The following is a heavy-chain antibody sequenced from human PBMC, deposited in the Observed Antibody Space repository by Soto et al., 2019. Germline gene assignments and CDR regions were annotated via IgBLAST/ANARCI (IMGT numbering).Heavy chain of an antibody. V-gene: IGHV3-21*01. CDR2: ISSSSSYI. J-gene: IGHJ6*02. CDR3: ASLQDIVVVPAAIRAVGGGPESYYYYYGMDV. Sequence: EVQLVESGGGLVKPGGSLRLSCAASGFTFSSYSMNWVRQAPGKGLEWVSSISSSSSYIYYADSVKGRFTISRDNAKNSLYLQMNSLRAEDTAVYYCASLQDIVVVPAAIRAVGGGPESYYYYYGMDVWGQGTTVTVSS. CDR1: GFTFSSYS. D-gene: IGHD2-2*01.